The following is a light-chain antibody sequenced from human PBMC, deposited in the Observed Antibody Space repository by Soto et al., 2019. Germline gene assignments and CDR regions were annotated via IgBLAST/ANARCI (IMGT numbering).Light chain of an antibody. CDR1: SGSVSTSYY. Sequence: QAVVTQEPSFSVSPGGTVTLTCGLNSGSVSTSYYPSWYQQTPGQAPRTLIYNTNTRSSGVPDRFSGSILGNKAALTITGAQADDESDYYCVLYMGSGIWVFGGGTKVTVL. CDR3: VLYMGSGIWV. V-gene: IGLV8-61*01. J-gene: IGLJ3*02. CDR2: NTN.